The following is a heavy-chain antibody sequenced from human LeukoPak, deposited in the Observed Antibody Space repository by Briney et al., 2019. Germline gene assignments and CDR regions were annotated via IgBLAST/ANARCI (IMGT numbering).Heavy chain of an antibody. CDR1: GFTFSSYD. V-gene: IGHV3-23*01. CDR3: AKSLVRWAFDY. CDR2: LTTDGGST. Sequence: GGSLRLSCAASGFTFSSYDMSWVRQAPGKGLEWVSSLTTDGGSTEYADSVKGRFTISRDNSKNTLYLQMNSLRAEDTALYYCAKSLVRWAFDYWGQGTLVTVSS. D-gene: IGHD4-23*01. J-gene: IGHJ4*02.